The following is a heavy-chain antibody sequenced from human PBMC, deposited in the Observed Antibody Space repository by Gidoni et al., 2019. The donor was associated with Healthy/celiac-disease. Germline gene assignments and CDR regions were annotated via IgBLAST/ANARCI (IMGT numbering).Heavy chain of an antibody. CDR3: AREDSGVLDY. V-gene: IGHV3-53*04. D-gene: IGHD3-10*01. CDR2: IYSGGST. Sequence: EAQLVEPGGGLVQPGASLRLSCAASGFTVSSNYMSWVRQAPGKGLEWVSVIYSGGSTYYADYVKGRFTISRHNSKNTLYLQMNSLRAEDTAVYYCAREDSGVLDYWGQGTLVTVSS. J-gene: IGHJ4*02. CDR1: GFTVSSNY.